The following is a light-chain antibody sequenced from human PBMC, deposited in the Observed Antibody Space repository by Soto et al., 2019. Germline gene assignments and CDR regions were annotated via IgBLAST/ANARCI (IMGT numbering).Light chain of an antibody. V-gene: IGLV2-8*01. J-gene: IGLJ3*02. CDR3: SSYAGSNNLGV. CDR2: EVS. CDR1: SSDIGGYNY. Sequence: QSALTQPPSASGSPGQSVTISCTGTSSDIGGYNYVSWYQHHPGKAPKVMNYEVSKRPSGVPDRFSGSKSGNTASLTVSGLQPEDEADYYCSSYAGSNNLGVFGGGTKLTVL.